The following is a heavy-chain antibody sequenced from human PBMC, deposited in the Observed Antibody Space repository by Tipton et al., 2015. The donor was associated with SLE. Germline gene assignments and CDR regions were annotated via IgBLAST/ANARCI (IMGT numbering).Heavy chain of an antibody. J-gene: IGHJ4*02. V-gene: IGHV4-59*01. D-gene: IGHD2-2*01. CDR3: ARVRASTAVEFFDY. CDR1: GGSFSNYY. CDR2: IYYSGST. Sequence: TLSLTCAVYGGSFSNYYWSWIRQPPGKGLEWIGYIYYSGSTNYNPSLKSRVTISVDTSKNQFSLKLSSVTAADTAVYYCARVRASTAVEFFDYWGQGTLVTVSS.